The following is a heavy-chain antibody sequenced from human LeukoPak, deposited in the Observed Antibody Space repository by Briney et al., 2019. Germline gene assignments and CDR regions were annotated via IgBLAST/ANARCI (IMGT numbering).Heavy chain of an antibody. CDR3: ARPITMTSGAFDI. D-gene: IGHD3-22*01. V-gene: IGHV4-30-2*01. Sequence: SETLSLTCTVSGGSISSGGYYWSWIRQPPGKGLEWIGYIYHSGSTYYNPSLKSRVTISVDTSKNQFSLKLSSVTAADTAVYYCARPITMTSGAFDIWGQGTMVTVSS. CDR1: GGSISSGGYY. CDR2: IYHSGST. J-gene: IGHJ3*02.